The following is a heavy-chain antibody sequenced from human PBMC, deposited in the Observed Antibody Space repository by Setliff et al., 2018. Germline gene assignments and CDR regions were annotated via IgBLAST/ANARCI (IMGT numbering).Heavy chain of an antibody. D-gene: IGHD5-18*01. J-gene: IGHJ5*02. CDR3: ASNRAAMALDDP. Sequence: SETLSLTCNVSGDSINRSGYYWGWIRQPPGKGLEWIGSMYYSGSNDYNPSLKSRVTISLDTSKNQFSLRLTSVTAADTAVYYCASNRAAMALDDPWGQGKLVTVSS. CDR2: MYYSGSN. CDR1: GDSINRSGYY. V-gene: IGHV4-39*07.